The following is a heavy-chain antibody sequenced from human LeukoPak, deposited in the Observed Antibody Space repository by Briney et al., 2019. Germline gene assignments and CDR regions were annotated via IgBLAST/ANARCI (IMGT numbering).Heavy chain of an antibody. CDR3: AKRLSSGLSLPHHALDM. Sequence: PGGSLRLSCVASGFTFTNYAMNWVRQAPGKGLEWVSSISGTGSNTDNAESVKGRFTISRDNSKNTLYLQMNSLRAEDTALYYCAKRLSSGLSLPHHALDMWGQGTMVTVSS. CDR1: GFTFTNYA. J-gene: IGHJ3*02. D-gene: IGHD2/OR15-2a*01. CDR2: ISGTGSNT. V-gene: IGHV3-23*01.